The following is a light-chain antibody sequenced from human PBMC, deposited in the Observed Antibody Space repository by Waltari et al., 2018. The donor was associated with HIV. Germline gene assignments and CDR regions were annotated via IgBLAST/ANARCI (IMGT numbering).Light chain of an antibody. CDR2: EVS. CDR3: SSYTSSSTRVV. J-gene: IGLJ2*01. V-gene: IGLV2-14*01. Sequence: QSALTQPASVSASPGQSITISCPATSNDVGGYNYVSWYQQHPGKAPKLMIYEVSNRPSGVSNRFSGSKSGNTASLTISGLQAEDEADYYCSSYTSSSTRVVFGGGTKLTVL. CDR1: SNDVGGYNY.